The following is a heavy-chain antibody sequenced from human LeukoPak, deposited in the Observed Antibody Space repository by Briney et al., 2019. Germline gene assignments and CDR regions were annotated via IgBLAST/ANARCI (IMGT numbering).Heavy chain of an antibody. CDR2: IIPIFGTA. J-gene: IGHJ4*02. Sequence: GASVKVSCKASGGTFSSYAISWVRQAPGQGLEWMGGIIPIFGTANYAQKFQGRVTITADESTSTAYMELRSLRSDDTAVYYCARVTGYMIEDYFDYWGQGTLVTVSS. CDR1: GGTFSSYA. D-gene: IGHD3-22*01. V-gene: IGHV1-69*13. CDR3: ARVTGYMIEDYFDY.